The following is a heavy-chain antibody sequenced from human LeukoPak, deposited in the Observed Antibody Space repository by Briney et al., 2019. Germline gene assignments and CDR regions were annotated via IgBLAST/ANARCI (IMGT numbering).Heavy chain of an antibody. D-gene: IGHD1-14*01. CDR1: GGTFSSYA. CDR2: IIPIFGTA. Sequence: GASVKVSCKASGGTFSSYAISWVRQAPGQGLEWMGGIIPIFGTANYAQKFQGRVTITADKSTSTAYMELSSLRSEDTAMYYCARSSGRSPNRDYMDVWGKGTTVTISS. J-gene: IGHJ6*03. CDR3: ARSSGRSPNRDYMDV. V-gene: IGHV1-69*06.